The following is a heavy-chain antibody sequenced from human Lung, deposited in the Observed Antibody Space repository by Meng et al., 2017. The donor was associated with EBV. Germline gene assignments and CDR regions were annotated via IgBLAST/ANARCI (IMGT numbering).Heavy chain of an antibody. Sequence: QVRLQESRTGLVKPSQTLSLTGTVSGGSISSGGHYWSWIRQHPGKSLEWIGYIYYSGSTYYNPSLKSLVSISVDTSNNQFSLKLSSVTAADTAVYYCARAVDTGYFDYWGQGTLVTVSS. V-gene: IGHV4-31*01. J-gene: IGHJ4*02. CDR2: IYYSGST. CDR3: ARAVDTGYFDY. D-gene: IGHD5-18*01. CDR1: GGSISSGGHY.